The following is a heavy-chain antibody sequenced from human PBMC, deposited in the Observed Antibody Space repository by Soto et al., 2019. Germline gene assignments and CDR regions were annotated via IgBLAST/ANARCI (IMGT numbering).Heavy chain of an antibody. J-gene: IGHJ5*02. CDR3: VREGDSGFFS. D-gene: IGHD6-25*01. Sequence: EVQLVESGGGLVQPGGSLRLSCATSGFTFGDYWMSWVRQAPGKRLEWVANTKQDESAKYYVGSVKGRFTISRDNAKNSLYLQMNSLRAEDTAVYFCVREGDSGFFSWGQGTLVTVSS. V-gene: IGHV3-7*01. CDR2: TKQDESAK. CDR1: GFTFGDYW.